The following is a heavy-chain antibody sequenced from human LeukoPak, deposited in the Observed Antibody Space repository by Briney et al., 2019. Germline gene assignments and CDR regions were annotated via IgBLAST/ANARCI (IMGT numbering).Heavy chain of an antibody. D-gene: IGHD3-3*01. J-gene: IGHJ6*02. CDR1: GYTFTGYY. CDR2: MNPNSGNT. Sequence: ASVKVSCKASGYTFTGYYMHWVRQATGQGLEWMGWMNPNSGNTGYAQKFQGRVTMTRNTSISTAYMELSSLRSEDTAVYYCARGKASYDFWSGYYPVLGYYYYYYGMDVWGQGTTVTVSS. CDR3: ARGKASYDFWSGYYPVLGYYYYYYGMDV. V-gene: IGHV1-8*02.